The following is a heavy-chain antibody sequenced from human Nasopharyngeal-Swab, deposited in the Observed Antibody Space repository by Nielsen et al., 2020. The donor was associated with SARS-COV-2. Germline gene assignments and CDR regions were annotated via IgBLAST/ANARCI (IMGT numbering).Heavy chain of an antibody. CDR2: IYSGGSST. Sequence: GGSLRLSCAASGFTFSSYAMSWVRQAPGKGLEWVSVIYSGGSSTYYADSEKGRFTISRDNSKNTLYLQMNSLRAEDTAVYYCAKDQGSYYDYWGQGTLGTVSS. CDR1: GFTFSSYA. CDR3: AKDQGSYYDY. D-gene: IGHD1-26*01. V-gene: IGHV3-23*03. J-gene: IGHJ4*02.